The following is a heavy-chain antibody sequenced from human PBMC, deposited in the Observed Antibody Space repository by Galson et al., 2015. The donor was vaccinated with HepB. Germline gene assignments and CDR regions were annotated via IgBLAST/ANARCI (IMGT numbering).Heavy chain of an antibody. Sequence: SVKVSCKASGYTFTGYYMHWVRQAPGQGLEWMGRINPNSGGTNYAQKFQGRVTMTRDTSISTAYMELSRLRSDDTAVYYCARESRTVTTIPYYFDYWGQGTLVTVSS. V-gene: IGHV1-2*06. CDR2: INPNSGGT. CDR1: GYTFTGYY. J-gene: IGHJ4*02. CDR3: ARESRTVTTIPYYFDY. D-gene: IGHD4-17*01.